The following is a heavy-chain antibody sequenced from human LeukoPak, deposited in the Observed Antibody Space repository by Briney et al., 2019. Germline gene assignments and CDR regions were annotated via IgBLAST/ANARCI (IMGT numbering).Heavy chain of an antibody. CDR2: IKQDGSEK. J-gene: IGHJ4*02. V-gene: IGHV3-7*01. D-gene: IGHD6-13*01. CDR1: GFTFSNTW. CDR3: TREAAAGIDY. Sequence: PGGSLRLSCAASGFTFSNTWMSWVRQAPGKGLEWVANIKQDGSEKYYLDSVKGRFTISRDNAKNSLYLQMNSLRAEDTAVYFCTREAAAGIDYWGQGTLVTASS.